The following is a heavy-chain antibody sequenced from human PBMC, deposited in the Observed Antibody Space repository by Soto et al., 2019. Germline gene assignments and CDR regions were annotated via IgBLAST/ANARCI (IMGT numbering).Heavy chain of an antibody. CDR1: GFTFDDYA. D-gene: IGHD5-12*01. J-gene: IGHJ4*02. CDR3: ARGLGGYDPGRLDS. CDR2: ISWNSGRI. Sequence: EVHLVESGGGLVPPGRSLTLSCAASGFTFDDYAMHWVRQRPGKGLEAVSGISWNSGRIEYADSVKGRFTISRDNAKNSLYLQMNSLRAEDTAFHYCARGLGGYDPGRLDSWGQGTLVTVSS. V-gene: IGHV3-9*01.